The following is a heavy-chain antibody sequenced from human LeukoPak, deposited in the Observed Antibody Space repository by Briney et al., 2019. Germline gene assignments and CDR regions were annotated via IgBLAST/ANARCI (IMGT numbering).Heavy chain of an antibody. V-gene: IGHV3-7*01. D-gene: IGHD1-26*01. CDR2: IKQDGSEK. J-gene: IGHJ4*02. CDR1: GFTFSSYW. Sequence: QAGGSLRLSCAASGFTFSSYWMSWVRQAPGKGLEWVANIKQDGSEKYYVDSVKGRFTISRDNAKNSLYLQMNSLRAEDTAVYYCAKDSVRKSIVGPTTRGVNDYWGQGTLVTVSS. CDR3: AKDSVRKSIVGPTTRGVNDY.